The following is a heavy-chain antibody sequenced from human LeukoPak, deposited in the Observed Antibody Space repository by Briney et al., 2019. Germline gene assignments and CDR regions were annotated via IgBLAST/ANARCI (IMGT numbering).Heavy chain of an antibody. J-gene: IGHJ3*02. CDR1: GYTFASYG. Sequence: ASVKVSCKASGYTFASYGISWVRQAPGQGLEWMGWISADNNNTDYAQKFQGRVTMTTDTSTSTAYMELRSLRSDETAVYYCASRCGGDCYGAFDIWGQGTMVTVSS. D-gene: IGHD2-21*01. V-gene: IGHV1-18*01. CDR3: ASRCGGDCYGAFDI. CDR2: ISADNNNT.